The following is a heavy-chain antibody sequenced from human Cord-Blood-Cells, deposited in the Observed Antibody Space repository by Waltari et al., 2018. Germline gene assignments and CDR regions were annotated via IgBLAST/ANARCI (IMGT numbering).Heavy chain of an antibody. J-gene: IGHJ4*02. Sequence: EVQLVETGGGLIQPGGSLRLSCAASGFTVSSNYMSWVSQAPGKGLEWVSVIYSGGSTYYADSVKGRFTISRDNSKNTLYLQMNSLRAQDTAVYYCARDIRYSSGWYDYWGQGTLVTVSS. CDR3: ARDIRYSSGWYDY. D-gene: IGHD6-19*01. CDR1: GFTVSSNY. CDR2: IYSGGST. V-gene: IGHV3-53*02.